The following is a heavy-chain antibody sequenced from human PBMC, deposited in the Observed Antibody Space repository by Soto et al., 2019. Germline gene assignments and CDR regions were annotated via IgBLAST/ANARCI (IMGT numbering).Heavy chain of an antibody. V-gene: IGHV3-30-3*01. J-gene: IGHJ6*02. CDR3: ARDGYSSGWYTDYYYGMDV. Sequence: QVQLVESGGGVVQPGRSLRLSCAASGFTFSSYAMHWVRQAPGKGLEWVAVISYDGSNKYYADSVKGRFTISRDNSKNTLDLQMNSLRAEDTAVYYCARDGYSSGWYTDYYYGMDVWGQGTTVTVSS. CDR1: GFTFSSYA. CDR2: ISYDGSNK. D-gene: IGHD6-19*01.